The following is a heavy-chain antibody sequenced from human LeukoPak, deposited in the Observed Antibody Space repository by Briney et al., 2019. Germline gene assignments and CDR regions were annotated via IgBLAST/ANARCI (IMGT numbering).Heavy chain of an antibody. J-gene: IGHJ4*02. CDR1: GYTFTNYY. CDR2: INPSSGTT. CDR3: ARVVKYSSGPLTDLLPYYFDS. Sequence: ASVKVSCKASGYTFTNYYMVWVRQAPGQGLEWMGIINPSSGTTNYAQKFQGRVTISRDTSASTAYMELSSLTSEDMAVYYCARVVKYSSGPLTDLLPYYFDSWGQGTLVTVSS. D-gene: IGHD6-19*01. V-gene: IGHV1-46*01.